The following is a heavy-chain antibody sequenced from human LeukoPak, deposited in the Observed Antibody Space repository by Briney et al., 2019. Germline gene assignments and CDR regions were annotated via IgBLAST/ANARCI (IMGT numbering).Heavy chain of an antibody. J-gene: IGHJ4*02. CDR3: ARQGRAATMSFFDY. CDR1: GGSISSYY. D-gene: IGHD5-12*01. V-gene: IGHV4-59*08. Sequence: SETLSLTCTVSGGSISSYYWSWIRQPPGKGLEWIGYIYYSGSTNYNPSLKSRVTISVDTSKNQFSLKLSSVTAADTAVYYCARQGRAATMSFFDYWGQGTLVTVSS. CDR2: IYYSGST.